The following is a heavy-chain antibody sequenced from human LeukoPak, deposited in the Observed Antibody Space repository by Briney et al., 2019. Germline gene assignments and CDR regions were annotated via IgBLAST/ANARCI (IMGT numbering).Heavy chain of an antibody. Sequence: PGGSLRLSCAASGFTFSSYSMNWVRQAPGKGLEWVSYISRSSSTIYYADSVKGRFTISRDNDKNSLYLQMNSLRAEDTAVYYCARRDSSDFDYWGQGTLVPVPS. D-gene: IGHD3-22*01. CDR1: GFTFSSYS. V-gene: IGHV3-48*01. CDR3: ARRDSSDFDY. CDR2: ISRSSSTI. J-gene: IGHJ4*02.